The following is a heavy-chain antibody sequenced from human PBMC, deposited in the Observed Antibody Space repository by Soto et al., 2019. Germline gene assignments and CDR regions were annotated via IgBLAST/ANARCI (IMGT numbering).Heavy chain of an antibody. Sequence: GGSLRLSCAASGFTFSGSAMHWVRQASGKGLEWVGRIRSKADSYATAYAASVKGRFTISRDDSKNTAYLQMNSLKTEDTAVYYCTRRVRGVFYWGQGTLVTVS. CDR3: TRRVRGVFY. D-gene: IGHD3-10*02. CDR1: GFTFSGSA. J-gene: IGHJ4*02. V-gene: IGHV3-73*01. CDR2: IRSKADSYAT.